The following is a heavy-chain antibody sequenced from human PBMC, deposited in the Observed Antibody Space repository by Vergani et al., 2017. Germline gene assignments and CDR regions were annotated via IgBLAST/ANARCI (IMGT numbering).Heavy chain of an antibody. Sequence: QVQLQQWGAGLLKPSETLSLTCSVSGGSISSSRYFWGWLRQPPGKGLEWIGAISYSGDTYYNPSLKTRITISVDTSKNHFSLRLSSVTAADTAVYYCARDSTTWTRAGYWGQGTLVTVSS. V-gene: IGHV4-39*02. CDR2: ISYSGDT. CDR3: ARDSTTWTRAGY. CDR1: GGSISSSRYF. D-gene: IGHD6-19*01. J-gene: IGHJ4*02.